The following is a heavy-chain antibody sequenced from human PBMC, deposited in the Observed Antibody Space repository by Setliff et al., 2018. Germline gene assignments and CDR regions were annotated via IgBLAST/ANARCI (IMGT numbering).Heavy chain of an antibody. D-gene: IGHD3-3*02. Sequence: PSETLSLTCIVSGGSMRSHYWSWVRQSAGKGLEWIGRIYVSTGSTNYSPSLKSRVSISVDRSKNQFSLNLTSVTAADTAVYYCARAGFELGQYNWFDPWGQGTLVTVSS. J-gene: IGHJ5*02. CDR2: IYVSTGST. V-gene: IGHV4-4*07. CDR1: GGSMRSHY. CDR3: ARAGFELGQYNWFDP.